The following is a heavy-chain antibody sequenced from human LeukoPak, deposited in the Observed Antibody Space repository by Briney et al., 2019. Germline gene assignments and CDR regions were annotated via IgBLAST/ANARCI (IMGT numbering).Heavy chain of an antibody. CDR2: IQYDESNH. V-gene: IGHV3-30*02. CDR1: GFTFNNYG. J-gene: IGHJ3*02. CDR3: AKFAAPPPLDCGGDCYGYDAFDI. D-gene: IGHD2-21*01. Sequence: GGSLRLSCVASGFTFNNYGMHWVRRAPGKGLEWVTFIQYDESNHFYAASVKGRFTISRDNSKNTLYLQMNSLGLEDTAVYYCAKFAAPPPLDCGGDCYGYDAFDIWGQGTMVTVSS.